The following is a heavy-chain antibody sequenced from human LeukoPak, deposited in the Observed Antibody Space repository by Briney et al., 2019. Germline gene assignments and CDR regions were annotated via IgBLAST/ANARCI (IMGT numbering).Heavy chain of an antibody. D-gene: IGHD3-22*01. J-gene: IGHJ4*02. CDR1: GGSISSSSYY. CDR3: ARSPWDYYDSSGYSPSLHFDY. Sequence: SETLSLTCTVSGGSISSSSYYWGWIRQPPGKGLEWIGSIYYSGSTYYNPSLKSRVTISVDTSKNQFSLKLSSVTAADTAVYYCARSPWDYYDSSGYSPSLHFDYWGQGTLVTVSS. V-gene: IGHV4-39*07. CDR2: IYYSGST.